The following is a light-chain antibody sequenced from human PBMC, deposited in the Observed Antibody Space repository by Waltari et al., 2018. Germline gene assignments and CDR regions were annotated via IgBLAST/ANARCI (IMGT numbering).Light chain of an antibody. V-gene: IGKV3-15*01. CDR1: QSDSSN. J-gene: IGKJ1*01. Sequence: EIVMTQSPATLSVSPGERSTLPFRASQSDSSNLAWYQQKPGKAPRLLIHGASTRATGIPARFSGSGSGTEFTLTISSLQSEDFAVYYCQQYNNWPPGAFGQGTKVEIK. CDR2: GAS. CDR3: QQYNNWPPGA.